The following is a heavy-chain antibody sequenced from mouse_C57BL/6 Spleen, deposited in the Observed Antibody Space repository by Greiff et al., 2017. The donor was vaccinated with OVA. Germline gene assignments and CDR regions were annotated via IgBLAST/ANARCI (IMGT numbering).Heavy chain of an antibody. J-gene: IGHJ3*01. CDR1: GFTFSDYY. CDR3: ARGSSFFAY. CDR2: INYDGSST. Sequence: EVKLMESEGGLVQPGSSMKLSCTASGFTFSDYYMAWVRQVPEKGLEWVANINYDGSSTYYLDSLKSRFIISRANAKNILYLQMSSLKSEDTATYYCARGSSFFAYWGQGTLVTVSA. D-gene: IGHD1-1*01. V-gene: IGHV5-16*01.